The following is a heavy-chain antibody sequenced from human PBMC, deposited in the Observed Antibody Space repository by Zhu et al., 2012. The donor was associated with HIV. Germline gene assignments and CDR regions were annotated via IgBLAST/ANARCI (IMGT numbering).Heavy chain of an antibody. CDR2: ISSSGSTI. D-gene: IGHD3-22*01. J-gene: IGHJ4*02. Sequence: EVQLVESGGGLVQPGGSLRLSCAASGFTFSSYEMNWVRQAPGKGLEWVSYISSSGSTIYYADSVKGRFTISRDNAKNSLYLQMNSLRAEDTAVYYCARMGGRYYDSSGYYAPFDYWGQGTLVTVSS. CDR1: GFTFSSYE. V-gene: IGHV3-48*03. CDR3: ARMGGRYYDSSGYYAPFDY.